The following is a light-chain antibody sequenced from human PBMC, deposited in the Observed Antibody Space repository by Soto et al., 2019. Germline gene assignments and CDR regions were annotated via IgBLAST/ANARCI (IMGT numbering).Light chain of an antibody. Sequence: EIVMTQTPLSLSGTPGQPASISCKSSQSLLHSDGKTYLYWYLQKPGQAPQLLMYEVSNRFSGVPERFSGSGSGTDFTLEISRVEADDVGVYYCMQTIQRRTFGQGTKVEIK. J-gene: IGKJ1*01. CDR2: EVS. V-gene: IGKV2D-29*01. CDR3: MQTIQRRT. CDR1: QSLLHSDGKTY.